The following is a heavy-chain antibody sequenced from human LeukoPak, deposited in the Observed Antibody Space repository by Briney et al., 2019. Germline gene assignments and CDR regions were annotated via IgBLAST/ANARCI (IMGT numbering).Heavy chain of an antibody. CDR3: AKPLEKYTYGGNFDY. CDR1: GFTFSSYA. CDR2: ISSSADST. V-gene: IGHV3-23*01. J-gene: IGHJ4*02. Sequence: GGSLRLSCEAPGFTFSSYATSWVRQAPGKGLAWVSVISSSADSTYYADSVKGRFTISRDNSKNTLYLQMNNLRAEDTAVYYCAKPLEKYTYGGNFDYWGQGILVTVSS. D-gene: IGHD4-23*01.